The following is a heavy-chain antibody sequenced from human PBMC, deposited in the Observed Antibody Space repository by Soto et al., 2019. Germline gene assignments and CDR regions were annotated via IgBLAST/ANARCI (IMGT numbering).Heavy chain of an antibody. CDR2: ISAYNGNT. Sequence: GASVKVSCKASGCTFTSYGISWVRQAPGQGLEWMGWISAYNGNTNYAQKLQGRVTMTTDTSTSTAYMELRSLRSDDTAVYYCARSDPELAAAAPGWFDPWGQGTLVTVSS. CDR1: GCTFTSYG. J-gene: IGHJ5*02. CDR3: ARSDPELAAAAPGWFDP. D-gene: IGHD6-13*01. V-gene: IGHV1-18*01.